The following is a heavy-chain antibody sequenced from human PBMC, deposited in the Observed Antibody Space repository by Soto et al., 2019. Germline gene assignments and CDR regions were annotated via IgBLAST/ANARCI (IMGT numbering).Heavy chain of an antibody. Sequence: SETLSLTCAVYGGSFSSYYWSWSRQPPGKGLEWMGEINTTGRTNYNTSLKSPVNISVDTSKKQLSMQLSYVTAADKAVYYCPRLGTMIVSSDWGQGTLVTVSS. D-gene: IGHD3-22*01. CDR2: INTTGRT. CDR1: GGSFSSYY. J-gene: IGHJ4*02. CDR3: PRLGTMIVSSD. V-gene: IGHV4-34*01.